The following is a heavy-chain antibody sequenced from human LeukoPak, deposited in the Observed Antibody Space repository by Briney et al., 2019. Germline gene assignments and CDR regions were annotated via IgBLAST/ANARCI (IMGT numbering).Heavy chain of an antibody. J-gene: IGHJ4*02. CDR1: GFIFSSYG. Sequence: GGSLRLSCAASGFIFSSYGMHWVRQAPGKGLEWVAVISYDGSNKYYADSVKGRFTISRDNSKNTLYLQMNSLRAEDTAVYYCATHSSGYYWGQGTLVTVSS. V-gene: IGHV3-30*03. CDR3: ATHSSGYY. CDR2: ISYDGSNK. D-gene: IGHD6-19*01.